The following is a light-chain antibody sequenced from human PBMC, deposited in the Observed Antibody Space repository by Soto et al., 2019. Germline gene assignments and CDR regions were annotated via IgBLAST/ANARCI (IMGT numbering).Light chain of an antibody. CDR1: QSVANNH. Sequence: EIVLMQSPGTLSLSPGEGATLSCRASQSVANNHLAWYQQKPGQTPRLLISAASSRAAGISDRFSGSGSGTDFTLTISRLEPEDFAVYYCQHYGIPPWAFGQGTKVEIK. J-gene: IGKJ1*01. CDR3: QHYGIPPWA. V-gene: IGKV3-20*01. CDR2: AAS.